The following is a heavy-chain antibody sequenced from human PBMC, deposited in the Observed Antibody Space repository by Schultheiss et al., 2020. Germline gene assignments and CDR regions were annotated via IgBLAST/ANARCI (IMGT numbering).Heavy chain of an antibody. D-gene: IGHD3-22*01. CDR3: AKDSGEVTMIVVVITTSRPLIFDY. CDR2: IDQRGREK. Sequence: GGSLRLSCAASGFTFSSYGMHWVRQAPGKGLEWVANIDQRGREKYYVDSVKGRFTISRDNAKNSLYLQMNSLRTEDTALYYCAKDSGEVTMIVVVITTSRPLIFDYWGQGTLVTVSS. CDR1: GFTFSSYG. V-gene: IGHV3-7*03. J-gene: IGHJ4*02.